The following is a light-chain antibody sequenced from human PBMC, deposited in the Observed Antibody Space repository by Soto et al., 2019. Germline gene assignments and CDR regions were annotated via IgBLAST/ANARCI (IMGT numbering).Light chain of an antibody. J-gene: IGKJ1*01. CDR3: QQYAGSPST. Sequence: EIVLTQSPGTLSLSPGERATLSCRASQTVTSNYLAWYQRKPGQAPRLLIYGAFSRATDIPDRFSGSGYGTDFTLTITRLEPDDFAVYFCQQYAGSPSTFGQGTKVEI. V-gene: IGKV3-20*01. CDR1: QTVTSNY. CDR2: GAF.